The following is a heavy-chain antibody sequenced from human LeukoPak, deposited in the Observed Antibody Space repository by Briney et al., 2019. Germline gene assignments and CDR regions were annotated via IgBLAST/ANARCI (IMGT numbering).Heavy chain of an antibody. CDR1: GDSVSIYY. CDR3: ARAGNNWSFDY. Sequence: SETLSLTCAVSGDSVSIYYWSWIRQPPGKGLEWIGYIYYRGNTNYNPSLKSRVTMAVDTSKNQFSLKVSSVTAADTAVYYCARAGNNWSFDYWGQGTLVTVSS. CDR2: IYYRGNT. V-gene: IGHV4-59*02. J-gene: IGHJ4*02. D-gene: IGHD1-1*01.